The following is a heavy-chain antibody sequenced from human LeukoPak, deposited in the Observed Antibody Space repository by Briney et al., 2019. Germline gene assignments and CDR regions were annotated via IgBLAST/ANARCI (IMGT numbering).Heavy chain of an antibody. CDR2: IYYSGST. CDR3: AREREGPYGYLDY. J-gene: IGHJ4*02. V-gene: IGHV4-59*12. CDR1: GGSISSYY. D-gene: IGHD4-17*01. Sequence: SETLSLTCTVSGGSISSYYWGWIRHPPGKGLEWIGSIYYSGSTNYNPSLKSRVTISVDTSKNQFSLKLSSVTAADTAVYYCAREREGPYGYLDYWGQGTLVTVSS.